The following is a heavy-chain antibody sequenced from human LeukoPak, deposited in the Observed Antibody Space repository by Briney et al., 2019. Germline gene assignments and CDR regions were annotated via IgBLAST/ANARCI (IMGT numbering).Heavy chain of an antibody. V-gene: IGHV3-53*01. CDR1: GSIVSSNY. Sequence: GGSLRLSCAASGSIVSSNYMNWVRQAPGKGLEWVSVIYTGGNTYYADSVKGRFTISRDNSKNTLYLQMHSLRAEDTAVYYCASPSSGQSFDIWGQGTMVTVSS. CDR3: ASPSSGQSFDI. D-gene: IGHD6-19*01. J-gene: IGHJ3*02. CDR2: IYTGGNT.